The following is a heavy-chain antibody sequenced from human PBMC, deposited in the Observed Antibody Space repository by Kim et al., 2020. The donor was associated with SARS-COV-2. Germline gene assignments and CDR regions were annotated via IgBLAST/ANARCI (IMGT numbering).Heavy chain of an antibody. CDR3: AKASSWLLYFDY. V-gene: IGHV3-33*06. Sequence: GGSLRLSCAASGFTFSSYGMHWVRQAPGKGLEWVAVIWYDGSNKYYADSVKGRFTISRDNSKNTLYLQMNSLRAEDTAVYYCAKASSWLLYFDYWGQGTPVSVSS. CDR1: GFTFSSYG. J-gene: IGHJ4*02. CDR2: IWYDGSNK. D-gene: IGHD6-13*01.